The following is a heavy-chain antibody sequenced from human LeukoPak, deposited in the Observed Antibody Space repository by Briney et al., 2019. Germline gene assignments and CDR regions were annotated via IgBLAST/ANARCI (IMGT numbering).Heavy chain of an antibody. D-gene: IGHD6-13*01. CDR3: AKCSFYYYYMDV. CDR1: GFTFDDYA. V-gene: IGHV3-9*01. J-gene: IGHJ6*03. CDR2: ISWNSGSI. Sequence: PGRSLRLSCAASGFTFDDYAMHWVRQAPGKGLEWVSGISWNSGSIGYADSVKGRFTISRDNAKNSLYLQMNSLRAKDTALYYCAKCSFYYYYMDVWGKGTTVTVSS.